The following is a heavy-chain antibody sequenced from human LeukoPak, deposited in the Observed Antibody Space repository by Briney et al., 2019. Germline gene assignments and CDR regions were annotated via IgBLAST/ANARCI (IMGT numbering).Heavy chain of an antibody. CDR2: IKPNSGGT. J-gene: IGHJ2*01. V-gene: IGHV1-2*02. Sequence: ASVKVSCKASVYTFTGYYMHWVRQAPGERREWMGWIKPNSGGTNHAQNFQGRVTMTRDTSISTAYMELSRLRSDDTAVYYCARDGVGGVYGDYGYFDLWGRGTLVTVSS. CDR3: ARDGVGGVYGDYGYFDL. D-gene: IGHD4-17*01. CDR1: VYTFTGYY.